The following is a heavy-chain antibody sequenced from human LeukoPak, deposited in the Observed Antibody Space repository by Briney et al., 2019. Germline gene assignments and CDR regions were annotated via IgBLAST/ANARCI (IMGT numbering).Heavy chain of an antibody. CDR2: ISTRSSTI. D-gene: IGHD3-10*02. Sequence: GSLRLSCAASGFTFSSYGMNWVRQAPGKGLEWISYISTRSSTIFYADSVKGRFTISRDNAKNSLYLQMNSLRAEDTAVYYCAELGITMIGGVWGKGTTVTISS. CDR1: GFTFSSYG. CDR3: AELGITMIGGV. J-gene: IGHJ6*04. V-gene: IGHV3-48*04.